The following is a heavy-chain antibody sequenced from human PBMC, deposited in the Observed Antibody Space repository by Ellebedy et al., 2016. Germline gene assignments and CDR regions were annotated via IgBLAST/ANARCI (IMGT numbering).Heavy chain of an antibody. Sequence: GGSLRLXCAASGFTFSSYAMSWVRQAPGKGLEWVSAISGSGGSTYYADSVKGRFTISRDNSKNTLYLQMNSLRAEDTAVYYCAKVMGVDSSGYYLSHGSYYFDYWGQGTLVTVSS. CDR3: AKVMGVDSSGYYLSHGSYYFDY. J-gene: IGHJ4*02. V-gene: IGHV3-23*01. CDR2: ISGSGGST. D-gene: IGHD3-22*01. CDR1: GFTFSSYA.